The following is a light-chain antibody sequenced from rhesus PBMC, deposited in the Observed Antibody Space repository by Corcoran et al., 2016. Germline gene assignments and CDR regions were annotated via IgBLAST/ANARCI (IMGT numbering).Light chain of an antibody. CDR1: QGSSNT. J-gene: IGKJ2*01. CDR3: QHGYGTPYS. Sequence: DIQMTQSPSSLSASVGDRVTITCQASQGSSNTLDWYQQQRGKVPKLLICKASTLQSGVPSRFSGSGSWTDFTLTISSLQPEDFATYYCQHGYGTPYSFGQGTKVEIK. CDR2: KAS. V-gene: IGKV1-25*01.